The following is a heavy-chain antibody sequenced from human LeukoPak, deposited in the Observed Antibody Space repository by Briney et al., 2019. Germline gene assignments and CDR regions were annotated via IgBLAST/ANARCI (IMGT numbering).Heavy chain of an antibody. CDR1: GFTFSSHA. Sequence: GGSLRLSCAASGFTFSSHAMTWVRQAPGKGLQWVSSTSINADDTHYADSVKGRFTISRDNSKKTLFLQMNSLRVDDTAIYYCAKEIRPNDHWGQGTLVIVSS. J-gene: IGHJ4*02. V-gene: IGHV3-23*01. D-gene: IGHD3-16*01. CDR3: AKEIRPNDH. CDR2: TSINADDT.